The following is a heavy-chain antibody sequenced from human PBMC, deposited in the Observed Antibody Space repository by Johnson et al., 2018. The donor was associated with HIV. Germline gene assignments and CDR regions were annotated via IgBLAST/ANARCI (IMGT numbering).Heavy chain of an antibody. Sequence: VQLVESGGGVVRPGGSLRLSCAASGFTFDDYGMSWVRQAPGKGLEWVSGINWNGGSTGYADSVKGRFTISRDNAKNSLYLQMNSLRGEDTAVYYCARDPLAYDNFWSGSLHAFDIWGQGTKVTVSS. CDR3: ARDPLAYDNFWSGSLHAFDI. V-gene: IGHV3-20*04. J-gene: IGHJ3*02. CDR2: INWNGGST. CDR1: GFTFDDYG. D-gene: IGHD3-3*01.